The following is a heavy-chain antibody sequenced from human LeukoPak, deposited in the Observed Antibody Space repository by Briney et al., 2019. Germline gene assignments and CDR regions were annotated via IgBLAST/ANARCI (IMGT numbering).Heavy chain of an antibody. CDR3: ARHVATMVRGVPVDCYFMDV. Sequence: GASVKVSCKASGYTFTSYAMNWVRQAPGQGLEWMGWISAYNGNTNYAQKLQGRVTMTTDTSTSTAYMELRSLRSDDTAVYYCARHVATMVRGVPVDCYFMDVWGKGTTVTVSS. D-gene: IGHD3-10*01. V-gene: IGHV1-18*01. CDR2: ISAYNGNT. J-gene: IGHJ6*03. CDR1: GYTFTSYA.